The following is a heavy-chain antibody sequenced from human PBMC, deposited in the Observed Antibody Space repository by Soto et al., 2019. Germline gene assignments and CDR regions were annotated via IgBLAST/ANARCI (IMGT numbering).Heavy chain of an antibody. D-gene: IGHD3-10*01. Sequence: QVQLQESGPGLVKPSETLSLSCAVSSGSISSYYWSWIRQPPGRGLEWIGYVYYSGGTNYNPSLKSRLTILVDPSRNNFSLKLSSVTAADTAVYYCARGPPRSYGSAPWFDTWGQGTLVTVSS. V-gene: IGHV4-59*01. J-gene: IGHJ5*02. CDR2: VYYSGGT. CDR3: ARGPPRSYGSAPWFDT. CDR1: SGSISSYY.